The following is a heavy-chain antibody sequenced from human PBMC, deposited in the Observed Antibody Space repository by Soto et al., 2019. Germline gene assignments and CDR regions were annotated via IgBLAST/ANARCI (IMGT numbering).Heavy chain of an antibody. D-gene: IGHD3-9*01. Sequence: PSETLSLTCTVSGGSISSGGYYWSWIRQHPGKGLEWIGYIYYSGSTYCNPSLKSRVTISVDTSKNQFSLKLSSVTAADTAVYYCARDLTDYDILTGSYGIDVWGQGTTVTVSS. CDR3: ARDLTDYDILTGSYGIDV. CDR1: GGSISSGGYY. V-gene: IGHV4-31*03. J-gene: IGHJ6*02. CDR2: IYYSGST.